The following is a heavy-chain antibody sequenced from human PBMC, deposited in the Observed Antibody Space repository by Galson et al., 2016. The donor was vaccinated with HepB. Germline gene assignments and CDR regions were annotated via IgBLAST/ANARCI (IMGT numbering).Heavy chain of an antibody. CDR2: IWYYGSKK. CDR3: AREGHDTYGMDV. CDR1: GFTFSSYG. J-gene: IGHJ6*02. V-gene: IGHV3-33*01. Sequence: SLRLSCAASGFTFSSYGMHWVRQAPGKGLEWVAVIWYYGSKKYYGDSVKGRFTISRDDSKNTVYLQMNSLRDEDTAVYYCAREGHDTYGMDVWGQGTTVTVSS.